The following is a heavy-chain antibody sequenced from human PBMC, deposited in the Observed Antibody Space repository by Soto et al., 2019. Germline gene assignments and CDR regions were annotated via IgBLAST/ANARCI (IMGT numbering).Heavy chain of an antibody. V-gene: IGHV4-39*01. CDR2: IYYSGST. Sequence: SETLSLTCTVSGASISSTSSNYWGWTRQPPGRGLEWIGNIYYSGSTRYNPSLKSRVTISVDTSKNQFSLKLTSVTAADTAVYFCARHTGDYLGWGRIYYFDYRDRGT. CDR3: ARHTGDYLGWGRIYYFDY. CDR1: GASISSTSSNY. D-gene: IGHD3-10*01. J-gene: IGHJ4*02.